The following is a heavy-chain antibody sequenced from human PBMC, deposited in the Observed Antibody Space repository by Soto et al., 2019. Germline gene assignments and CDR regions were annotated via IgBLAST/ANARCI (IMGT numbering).Heavy chain of an antibody. D-gene: IGHD4-17*01. Sequence: QVQLQQWGAGLLKPSETLSLTCAVYGGSFSGYYWSWIRQPPGKGLEWIGEINHSGSTNYNPSLKSRVTISVDTSKNQCSLKLSSVTAADPAVYYCAYGDYVVYYFDYWGQGTLVTVSS. CDR3: AYGDYVVYYFDY. J-gene: IGHJ4*02. CDR1: GGSFSGYY. CDR2: INHSGST. V-gene: IGHV4-34*01.